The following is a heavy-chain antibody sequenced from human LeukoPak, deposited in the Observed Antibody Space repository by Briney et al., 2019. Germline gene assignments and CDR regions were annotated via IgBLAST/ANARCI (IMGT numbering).Heavy chain of an antibody. V-gene: IGHV1-2*02. J-gene: IGHJ4*02. CDR1: GYTFTDDY. D-gene: IGHD3-16*01. CDR3: APTAEAYTSWWKV. Sequence: ASVKVSCTASGYTFTDDYMHWVRQAPGQGLEFMGWINPGSGFTNYAQTVKGRVTMPRDTSISTAYVEVRSLTSDDTAVYYCAPTAEAYTSWWKVWGQGTLVTVSS. CDR2: INPGSGFT.